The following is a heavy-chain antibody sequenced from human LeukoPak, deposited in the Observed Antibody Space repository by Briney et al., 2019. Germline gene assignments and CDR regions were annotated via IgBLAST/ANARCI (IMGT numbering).Heavy chain of an antibody. J-gene: IGHJ4*02. CDR2: IKQDGSEK. V-gene: IGHV3-7*01. CDR3: ARGYYYDSSAYYYDY. Sequence: GGSLRLSCAASGFTFSSYWMSWVRQAPGKGLEWVANIKQDGSEKYYVDSVKGRFTISRDNAKNSLYLKMNSLRAEDTAVYYCARGYYYDSSAYYYDYWGQGTLVTVSS. CDR1: GFTFSSYW. D-gene: IGHD3-22*01.